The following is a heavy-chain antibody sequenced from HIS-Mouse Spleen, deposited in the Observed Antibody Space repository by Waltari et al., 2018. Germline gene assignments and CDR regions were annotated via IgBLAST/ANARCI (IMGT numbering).Heavy chain of an antibody. CDR3: ARIAEGYTSGWYAFDY. J-gene: IGHJ4*02. CDR1: GFPLSTSGMC. V-gene: IGHV2-70*15. CDR2: IDWDDDK. D-gene: IGHD6-19*01. Sequence: QVTFRESGPALVKPTHPLTLTCTFSGFPLSTSGMCVSWIRQPPGKALEWLARIDWDDDKYYSTSLKTRLTISKDTSKNQVVLTMTNMDPVDTATYYCARIAEGYTSGWYAFDYWGQGTLVTVSS.